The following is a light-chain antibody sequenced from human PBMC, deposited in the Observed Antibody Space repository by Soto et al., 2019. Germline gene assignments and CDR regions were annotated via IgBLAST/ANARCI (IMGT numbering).Light chain of an antibody. CDR2: DAS. CDR3: QQYNDYSPWT. V-gene: IGKV1-5*01. Sequence: DIQMTQSPSTLSASVGDRVTITCRASQSISKWLAWYQQKPGKAPNLLIYDASTLESGVPSRFSGSGSGTEFTLTISSLQPDDFPTYYCQQYNDYSPWTFGQGAKVEIK. J-gene: IGKJ1*01. CDR1: QSISKW.